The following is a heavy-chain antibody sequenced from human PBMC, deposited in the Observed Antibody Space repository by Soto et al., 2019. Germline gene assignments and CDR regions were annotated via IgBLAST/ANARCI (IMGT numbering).Heavy chain of an antibody. Sequence: PGESLKISCKSYGYSFTTYWIAWVRQMPGKGLEWMGSIHPGESDTRYSPSFQGQVTISADRSITTAYLQWSSLKAPDTAIYYCARHEATYYNFYGMDVWGQGTTVTVSS. CDR3: ARHEATYYNFYGMDV. CDR1: GYSFTTYW. V-gene: IGHV5-51*01. J-gene: IGHJ6*02. CDR2: IHPGESDT.